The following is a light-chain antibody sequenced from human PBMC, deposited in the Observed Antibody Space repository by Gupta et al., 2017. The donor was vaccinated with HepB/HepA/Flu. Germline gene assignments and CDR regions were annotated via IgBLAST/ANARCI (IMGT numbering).Light chain of an antibody. CDR1: QSVSSNY. CDR2: GAS. J-gene: IGKJ3*01. V-gene: IGKV3-20*01. CDR3: QHYGSSSFT. Sequence: DIVLTQSPGTLSLSPGERATLSCRASQSVSSNYLAWYQQTPGPAPRLLIYGASSRASGIPDRFSGSGSGTDFTLTISRREPEDFAVYYCQHYGSSSFTFGPGTKVDIK.